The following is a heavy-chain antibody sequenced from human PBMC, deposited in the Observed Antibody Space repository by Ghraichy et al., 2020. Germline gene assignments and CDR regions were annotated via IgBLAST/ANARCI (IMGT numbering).Heavy chain of an antibody. D-gene: IGHD4-17*01. Sequence: SETLSLTCTVSGGSISSSYYYWGWVRQPPGKGLEWIGSISYSGSTYYNPSLKSRVIISLDTSKNQFSLKLTSVTAADTAVYYCARHADTNYGDSLRPLAFDPWGQGTLVTVSS. J-gene: IGHJ5*02. CDR3: ARHADTNYGDSLRPLAFDP. CDR2: ISYSGST. CDR1: GGSISSSYYY. V-gene: IGHV4-39*01.